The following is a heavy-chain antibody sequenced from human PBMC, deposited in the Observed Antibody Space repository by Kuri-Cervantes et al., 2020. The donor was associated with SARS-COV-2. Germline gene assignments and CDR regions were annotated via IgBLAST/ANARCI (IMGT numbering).Heavy chain of an antibody. CDR2: IIPIFGTA. V-gene: IGHV1-69*13. Sequence: SVKVSCKASGGTFSSYAISWVRQAPGQGLEWMGGIIPIFGTANYAQKFQGRVTITADESTSTAYMELSSPRSEDTAVYYCARVVSALNAFDIWGQGTMVTVSS. CDR1: GGTFSSYA. J-gene: IGHJ3*02. D-gene: IGHD2/OR15-2a*01. CDR3: ARVVSALNAFDI.